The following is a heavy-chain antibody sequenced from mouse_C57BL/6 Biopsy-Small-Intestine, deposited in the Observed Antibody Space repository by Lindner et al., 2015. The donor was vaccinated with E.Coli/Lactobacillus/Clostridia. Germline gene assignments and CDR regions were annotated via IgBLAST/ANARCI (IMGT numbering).Heavy chain of an antibody. D-gene: IGHD1-1*01. CDR3: ARDYAGSDY. Sequence: VQLQESGGDLVKPGGSLKLSCAASGFTFSDFGMHWVRQAPEKGLEWVAYISSGSSTIYYADTVKGRFTISKDNAKNTLFLQMTSLRSEDTAMYYCARDYAGSDYWGQGTTLTVSS. J-gene: IGHJ2*01. CDR2: ISSGSSTI. CDR1: GFTFSDFG. V-gene: IGHV5-17*01.